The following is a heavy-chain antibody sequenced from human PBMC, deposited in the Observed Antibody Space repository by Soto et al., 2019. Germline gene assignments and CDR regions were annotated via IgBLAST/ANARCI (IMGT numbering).Heavy chain of an antibody. CDR3: DV. D-gene: IGHD3-22*01. J-gene: IGHJ6*02. CDR2: IYYSGST. V-gene: IGHV4-39*01. Sequence: PSETLSLTCTVSGGSISSSSYYWGWIRQPPGKGLEWIGSIYYSGSTYYNPSLKSRVTISVDTSKNQFSLKLSYYDSSGFEGGGMDVWGQGTTVTVSS. CDR1: GGSISSSSYY.